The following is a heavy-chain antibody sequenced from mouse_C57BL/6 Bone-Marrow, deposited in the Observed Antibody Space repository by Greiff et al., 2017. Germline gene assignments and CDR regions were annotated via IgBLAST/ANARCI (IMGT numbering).Heavy chain of an antibody. Sequence: VHVKQSGTVLARPGASVKMSCKTSGYTFTSYWMHWVKQRPGQGLEWIGAIYPGNSDTSYNQKFKGKAKLTAVTSASTAYMELSSLTNEDSAVYYCTRGGFYYGKAAWFAYWGQGTLVTVSA. D-gene: IGHD2-1*01. CDR2: IYPGNSDT. CDR1: GYTFTSYW. J-gene: IGHJ3*01. V-gene: IGHV1-5*01. CDR3: TRGGFYYGKAAWFAY.